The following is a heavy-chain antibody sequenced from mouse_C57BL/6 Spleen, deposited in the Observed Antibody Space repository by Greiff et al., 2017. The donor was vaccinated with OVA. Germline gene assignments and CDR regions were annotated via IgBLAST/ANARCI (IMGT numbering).Heavy chain of an antibody. D-gene: IGHD1-1*01. CDR2: INPNNGGT. CDR3: APSITTVVVDY. CDR1: GYTFTDYY. V-gene: IGHV1-26*01. J-gene: IGHJ2*01. Sequence: EVQLQQSGPELVKPGASVKISCKASGYTFTDYYMNWVKQSHGKSLEWIGDINPNNGGTSYNQKFKGKATLTVDKSSSTAYMELRSLTSEDSAVYYCAPSITTVVVDYWGQGTTLTVSS.